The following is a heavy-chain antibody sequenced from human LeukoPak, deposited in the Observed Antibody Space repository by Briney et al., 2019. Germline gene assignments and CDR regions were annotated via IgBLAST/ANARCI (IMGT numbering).Heavy chain of an antibody. CDR3: HRRGSGSSVM. CDR2: ISGSGGST. Sequence: GASLRLSCAASGFTFSSYAMSWVRQAPGKGLEWVSAISGSGGSTYYADSVKGRFTIPRDNSKNTLHLQMNSLRAEDTAVYYCHRRGSGSSVMWGQGTLVTVSS. D-gene: IGHD3-10*01. V-gene: IGHV3-23*01. J-gene: IGHJ4*02. CDR1: GFTFSSYA.